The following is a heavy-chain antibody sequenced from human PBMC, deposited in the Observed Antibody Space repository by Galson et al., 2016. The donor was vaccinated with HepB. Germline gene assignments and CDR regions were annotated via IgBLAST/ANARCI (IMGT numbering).Heavy chain of an antibody. CDR2: IHSGGDT. Sequence: PGKGLEWVSVIHSGGDTYYGDSVEGRFTISRDNSKNTVYLHMNSLRAEDTAVYFCVRDTWKWGYNSASDAFDLWGHGTMVTVSS. CDR3: VRDTWKWGYNSASDAFDL. V-gene: IGHV3-53*01. J-gene: IGHJ3*01. D-gene: IGHD1-1*01.